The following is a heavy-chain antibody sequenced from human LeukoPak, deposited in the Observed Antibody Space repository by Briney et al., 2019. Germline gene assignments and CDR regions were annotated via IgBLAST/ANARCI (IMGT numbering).Heavy chain of an antibody. CDR3: AKDQAGIVATPSDY. J-gene: IGHJ4*02. V-gene: IGHV3-23*01. CDR2: ISGSGGST. D-gene: IGHD5-12*01. Sequence: GGSLRLSCAASGFTFSSYSMNWVRQAPGKGLEWVSAISGSGGSTYYADSVKGRFTISRDNSKNTLYLQMDSLRAEDTAVYYCAKDQAGIVATPSDYWGQGTLVTVSS. CDR1: GFTFSSYS.